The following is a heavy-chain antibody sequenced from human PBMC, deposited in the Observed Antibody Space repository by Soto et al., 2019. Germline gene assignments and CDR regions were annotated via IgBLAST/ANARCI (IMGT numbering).Heavy chain of an antibody. J-gene: IGHJ3*02. V-gene: IGHV3-23*01. CDR1: GFTFSSYA. CDR3: VKGPEAFDI. CDR2: VSGGGAST. Sequence: GGSLRLSCAASGFTFSSYAMTWVRQAPGKGLEWVAAVSGGGASTYYADSVKGRFTISRDNSKNTLYLQMSSLRAEDTAVYYCVKGPEAFDISGQGTMVTVSS.